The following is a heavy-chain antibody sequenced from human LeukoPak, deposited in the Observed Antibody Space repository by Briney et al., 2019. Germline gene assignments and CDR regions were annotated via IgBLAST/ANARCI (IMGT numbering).Heavy chain of an antibody. CDR3: ASDRVRGTITYAGFDP. Sequence: PSETLSLTCTVSGGSITSGGYYWSWIRQLPGKGLEWIGYIYYSGSTYYNPSLKSRVTISIDTSKNQFSLKLSSVTAADTAVYYCASDRVRGTITYAGFDPWGQGTLVTVSS. CDR2: IYYSGST. V-gene: IGHV4-31*03. J-gene: IGHJ5*02. D-gene: IGHD3-10*01. CDR1: GGSITSGGYY.